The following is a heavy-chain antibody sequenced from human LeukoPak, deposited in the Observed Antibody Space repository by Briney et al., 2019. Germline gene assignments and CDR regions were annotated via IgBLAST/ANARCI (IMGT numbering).Heavy chain of an antibody. CDR3: ARDSGYAFDI. V-gene: IGHV3-30*04. Sequence: PGRSLRLSCAASGFTFSSYAMHWVRQAPGKGLEWVAVISYDGSNKYYADSVKGRFTISRDNAKNSLYLQMNSLRAEDTAVYYCARDSGYAFDIWGQGTMVTVSS. D-gene: IGHD1-26*01. CDR1: GFTFSSYA. J-gene: IGHJ3*02. CDR2: ISYDGSNK.